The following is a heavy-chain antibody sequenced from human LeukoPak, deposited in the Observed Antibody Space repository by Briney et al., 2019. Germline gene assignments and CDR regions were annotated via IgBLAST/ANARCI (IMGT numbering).Heavy chain of an antibody. D-gene: IGHD6-13*01. J-gene: IGHJ4*02. Sequence: SETLSLTCAGYGGSFSGYYWSWIRQPPGKGLEWIGEINHSGSTNYNPSLKSRVTISVDTSKNQFSLKLSSVTAADTAVYYCARGRSRLDYWGQGTLVTVSS. CDR2: INHSGST. CDR1: GGSFSGYY. V-gene: IGHV4-34*01. CDR3: ARGRSRLDY.